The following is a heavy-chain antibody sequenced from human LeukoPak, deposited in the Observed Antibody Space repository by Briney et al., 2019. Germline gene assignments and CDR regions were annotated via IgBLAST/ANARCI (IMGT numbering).Heavy chain of an antibody. V-gene: IGHV4-34*12. Sequence: SETLSLTCAVYGGSFSGYYRIWSRQAPGKGLEWIGEIPSLKSRVTISADTSPSLKSRVTISTDTSTNQFSLKLTSVTAADTAVYYCARVDTLVGYVSDWGQGTLVTVSS. CDR2: IPSLKSRVT. D-gene: IGHD5-18*01. J-gene: IGHJ4*02. CDR1: GGSFSGYY. CDR3: ARVDTLVGYVSD.